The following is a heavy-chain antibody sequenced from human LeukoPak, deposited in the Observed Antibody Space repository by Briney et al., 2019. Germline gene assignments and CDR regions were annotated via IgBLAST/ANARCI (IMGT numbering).Heavy chain of an antibody. D-gene: IGHD3-10*01. J-gene: IGHJ3*02. V-gene: IGHV3-21*01. CDR1: GFTFSSYS. CDR2: ISSSSSYI. CDR3: ARAGSFFAFDN. Sequence: GGSLGLSCAASGFTFSSYSMNWVRQAPGKGLEWVSSISSSSSYIYYADSVKGRFTISRDNAKNSLYLQMNSLRAEDTAVYYCARAGSFFAFDNWGQGTLVTVSS.